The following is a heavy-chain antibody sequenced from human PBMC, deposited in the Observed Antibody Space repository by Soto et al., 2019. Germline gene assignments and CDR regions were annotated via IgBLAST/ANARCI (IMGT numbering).Heavy chain of an antibody. J-gene: IGHJ6*02. CDR3: ARVNSCSATGCHYFYYYGMDV. V-gene: IGHV4-34*02. CDR1: GGSFNDYY. CDR2: ISYSGTT. D-gene: IGHD2-2*01. Sequence: QVQLQQWGAGLLKPSETLSLACAVYGGSFNDYYWSWIRQPPGKGLEWIGEISYSGTTHYNPSLKNRVTISVDTSKKQFSLSLSSVTAADTALYFCARVNSCSATGCHYFYYYGMDVWGQGTMVTVSS.